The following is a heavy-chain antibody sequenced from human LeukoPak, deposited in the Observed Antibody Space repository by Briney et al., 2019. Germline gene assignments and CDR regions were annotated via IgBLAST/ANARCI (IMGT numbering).Heavy chain of an antibody. Sequence: SQTLSLTCTVSGGSISSGDYYWSWIRLPPGKGLEWIGYIYYSGSTYYNPSLKSRVTISVDTSKNQFSLELSSVTAADTAVYYCARDSGGYCSGGSCYSDYWGQGTLVTVSS. J-gene: IGHJ4*02. CDR1: GGSISSGDYY. V-gene: IGHV4-30-4*08. CDR2: IYYSGST. CDR3: ARDSGGYCSGGSCYSDY. D-gene: IGHD2-15*01.